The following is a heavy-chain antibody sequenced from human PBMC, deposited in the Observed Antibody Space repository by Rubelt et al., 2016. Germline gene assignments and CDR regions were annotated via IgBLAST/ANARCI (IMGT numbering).Heavy chain of an antibody. V-gene: IGHV3-30*04. D-gene: IGHD4-17*01. CDR3: ARSTDYGDSRGAFDI. CDR2: ISYDGSNK. Sequence: LGQGLEWVAVISYDGSNKYYADSVKGRFTISRDNAKNSLCLQMNCLRAEDTAVYYCARSTDYGDSRGAFDIWGQGTMVTVSS. J-gene: IGHJ3*02.